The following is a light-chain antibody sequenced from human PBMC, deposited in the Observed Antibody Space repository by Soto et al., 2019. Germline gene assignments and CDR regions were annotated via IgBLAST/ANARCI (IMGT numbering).Light chain of an antibody. CDR2: GAS. CDR3: QQDYNLPYT. Sequence: EIVMTQSPATLSLSPGERATLSCRASQSVSSSYLSWYQQKPGQAPRLLIYGASTRATGIPARFSGSGSGTDFTLTISSPQAEDFSVYYCQQDYNLPYTFGQGTKLEIK. CDR1: QSVSSSY. J-gene: IGKJ2*01. V-gene: IGKV3D-7*01.